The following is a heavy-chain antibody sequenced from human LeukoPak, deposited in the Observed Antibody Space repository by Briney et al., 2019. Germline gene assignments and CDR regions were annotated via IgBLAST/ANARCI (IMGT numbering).Heavy chain of an antibody. Sequence: SETLSLTCSVSGDSISSGDYYWSWIRQPPGKGLEWIGYIYYSGSTYYNPSLKSRVTISVDTSKNQFSLKLSSVTAADTAVYYCARARFLEWVPLFQHWGQGTLVTVSS. CDR2: IYYSGST. V-gene: IGHV4-30-4*08. CDR1: GDSISSGDYY. J-gene: IGHJ1*01. CDR3: ARARFLEWVPLFQH. D-gene: IGHD3-3*01.